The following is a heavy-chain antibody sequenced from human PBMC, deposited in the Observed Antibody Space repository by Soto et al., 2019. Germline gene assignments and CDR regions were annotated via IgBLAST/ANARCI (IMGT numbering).Heavy chain of an antibody. CDR1: GGSFRGYY. CDR2: INHSGST. J-gene: IGHJ5*02. D-gene: IGHD3-10*01. V-gene: IGHV4-34*01. Sequence: PSETLSLTCAVYGGSFRGYYCSWIRQPPGKGLEWIGEINHSGSTNYNPSLKSRVTISVDTSKNQFSLKLSSVTAADTAVYYCARKITMVRGVIDWFDPWGQGTLVTVSS. CDR3: ARKITMVRGVIDWFDP.